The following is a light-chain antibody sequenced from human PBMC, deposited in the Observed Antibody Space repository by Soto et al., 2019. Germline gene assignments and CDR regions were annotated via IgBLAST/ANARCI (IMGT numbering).Light chain of an antibody. CDR1: TGAVTSGHY. CDR2: DTS. Sequence: QAVVTQEPSLTVSPGGTVTLTCGSSTGAVTSGHYPYWFQQKPGQAPRTLIYDTSNKYSWTPARFSGSLPGGKAALTLSGAQPEDEADYYCLLSYSGARAGVFGGGTKLTVL. CDR3: LLSYSGARAGV. V-gene: IGLV7-46*01. J-gene: IGLJ3*02.